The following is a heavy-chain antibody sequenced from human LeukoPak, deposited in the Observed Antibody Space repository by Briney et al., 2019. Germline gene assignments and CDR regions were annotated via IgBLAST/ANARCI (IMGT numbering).Heavy chain of an antibody. CDR1: GDSVSSNSAA. J-gene: IGHJ4*02. CDR2: TYYRSKWHS. CDR3: ARMVGLVSDF. V-gene: IGHV6-1*01. D-gene: IGHD3-10*01. Sequence: SQTLSLTCAISGDSVSSNSAAWNWIRQSPSRGLEWLGRTYYRSKWHSYYAPSVKSRITINPDTSKNQFSLQLKSVTPEDTAVYYCARMVGLVSDFWGQGILVTVSS.